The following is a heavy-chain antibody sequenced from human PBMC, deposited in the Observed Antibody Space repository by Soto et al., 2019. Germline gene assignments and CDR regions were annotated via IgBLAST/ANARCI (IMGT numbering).Heavy chain of an antibody. Sequence: GWSLRLSCAASGFTFTDYALSWVRQAPGKGLEWGATISGIGGSTYLADSVKGRLSISRDNSKNTVSLLMNSLRAEDTAVYFCARGSSGYISSWYYFDYWGRGTLVTVSS. J-gene: IGHJ4*02. V-gene: IGHV3-23*01. CDR3: ARGSSGYISSWYYFDY. D-gene: IGHD6-13*01. CDR1: GFTFTDYA. CDR2: ISGIGGST.